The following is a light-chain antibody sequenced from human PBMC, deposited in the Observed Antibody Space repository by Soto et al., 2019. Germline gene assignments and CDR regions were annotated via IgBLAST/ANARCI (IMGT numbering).Light chain of an antibody. CDR1: QSVSSSY. CDR2: GVS. Sequence: EIVLTQSPGTLSLSPGERATLSCRASQSVSSSYLAWYQQKPGQAPRLLIYGVSSRATGVPDRFSGSGSGTDFTLTITSLGPEDFAVYYCQQYNDWPQTFGQGTKVDI. V-gene: IGKV3-20*01. J-gene: IGKJ1*01. CDR3: QQYNDWPQT.